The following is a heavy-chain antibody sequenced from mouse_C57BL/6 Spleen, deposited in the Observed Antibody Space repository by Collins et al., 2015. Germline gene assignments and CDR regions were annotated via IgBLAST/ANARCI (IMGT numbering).Heavy chain of an antibody. CDR3: STGDFDY. J-gene: IGHJ2*01. CDR1: GYTXTSYW. CDR2: IDPSDSYT. Sequence: QLQQPGAELVKPGASVKLSCRASGYTXTSYWMQWVKQRPGQGLEWIGEIDPSDSYTNYNQKFKGKATLTVDTSSSTAYMQLSSLTSEDSAVYYCSTGDFDYWGQGTTLTVSS. V-gene: IGHV1-50*01. D-gene: IGHD1-1*01.